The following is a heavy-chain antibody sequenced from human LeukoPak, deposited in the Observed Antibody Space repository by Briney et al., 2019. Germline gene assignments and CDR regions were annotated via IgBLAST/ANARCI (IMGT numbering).Heavy chain of an antibody. CDR2: TYYRSKSYN. CDR3: ARGWSACSSSSCYDY. Sequence: SQTLSLTCAISGVSVSSNSAAWNGIRQSPSRGLELLGRTYYRSKSYNDHAVSMKSRITINPDTSKNQFSLQLQSVTPEDTAVYYCARGWSACSSSSCYDYWGQGTLVTVSS. CDR1: GVSVSSNSAA. J-gene: IGHJ4*02. D-gene: IGHD2-2*01. V-gene: IGHV6-1*01.